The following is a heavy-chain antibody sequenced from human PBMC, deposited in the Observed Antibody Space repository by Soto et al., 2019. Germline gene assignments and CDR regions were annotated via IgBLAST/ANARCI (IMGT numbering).Heavy chain of an antibody. J-gene: IGHJ5*02. CDR3: ARGLTMIVVAEGGWFDP. CDR2: IIPIFGTA. CDR1: GGTFSSYA. Sequence: QVQLVQSGAEVKKPGSSVKVSYKASGGTFSSYAISWVRQAPGQGLEWMGGIIPIFGTANYAQKFQGRVTITADESTSTADMELSSLRSEDTAVYYCARGLTMIVVAEGGWFDPWGQGTLVTVSS. V-gene: IGHV1-69*01. D-gene: IGHD3-22*01.